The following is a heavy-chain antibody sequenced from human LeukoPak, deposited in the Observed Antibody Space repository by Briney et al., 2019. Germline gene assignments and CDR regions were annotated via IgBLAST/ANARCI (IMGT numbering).Heavy chain of an antibody. CDR1: GGTFSSYV. D-gene: IGHD5-18*01. CDR2: IIPIFGTT. V-gene: IGHV1-69*05. Sequence: SVKVSCKASGGTFSSYVITWVRQAPGQGLEWMGRIIPIFGTTNYAQKFQGRLTVTTDESTTTAYMELSGLRSEDTAVYYCARTADTARVDRRYNYFDYWGQGTLVTVSS. J-gene: IGHJ4*02. CDR3: ARTADTARVDRRYNYFDY.